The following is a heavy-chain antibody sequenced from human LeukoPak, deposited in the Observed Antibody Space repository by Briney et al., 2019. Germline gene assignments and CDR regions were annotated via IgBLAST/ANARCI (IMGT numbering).Heavy chain of an antibody. Sequence: GGSLRLSCAGSGFTFSTHGMSWVRQAPGKGLEWVAGISSGDSTAYYADSVKGRFTISRDNSKNTLYLQMNSLTADDTAVYYCARYFSGSYFAYWGQGTLVIVSS. V-gene: IGHV3-23*01. CDR1: GFTFSTHG. CDR3: ARYFSGSYFAY. J-gene: IGHJ4*02. D-gene: IGHD1-26*01. CDR2: ISSGDSTA.